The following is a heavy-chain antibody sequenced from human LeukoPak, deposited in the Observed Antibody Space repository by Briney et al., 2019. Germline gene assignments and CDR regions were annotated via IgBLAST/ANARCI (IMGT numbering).Heavy chain of an antibody. Sequence: PGGSMRLSCAASGFTLSSYAIHWVRQAPGKGLEWVAVISYDGSNKYYTDSVKGRFTISRDNSKNTLYLQMNSLRAQDTAVYYGASSVGVDTAMVTCCYWCQGTLVIVAS. J-gene: IGHJ4*02. CDR1: GFTLSSYA. V-gene: IGHV3-30*04. D-gene: IGHD5-18*01. CDR2: ISYDGSNK. CDR3: ASSVGVDTAMVTCCY.